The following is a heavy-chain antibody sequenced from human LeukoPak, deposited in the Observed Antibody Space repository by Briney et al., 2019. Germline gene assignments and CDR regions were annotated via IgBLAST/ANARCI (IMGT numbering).Heavy chain of an antibody. CDR3: ARRKRGYSVYNYMDV. J-gene: IGHJ6*03. Sequence: PGGSLRLSCAASGFTFRSYSMNWVRQAPGKGLEWVSAIDPSSTYIYYADSVKGRFTISRDNAENSLYLQMNSLRAEDTAVYYCARRKRGYSVYNYMDVWGKGTTVIVSS. D-gene: IGHD5/OR15-5a*01. CDR2: IDPSSTYI. CDR1: GFTFRSYS. V-gene: IGHV3-21*01.